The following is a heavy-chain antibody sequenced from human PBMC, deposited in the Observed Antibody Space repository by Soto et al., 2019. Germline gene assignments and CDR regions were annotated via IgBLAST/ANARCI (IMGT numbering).Heavy chain of an antibody. V-gene: IGHV4-30-4*01. Sequence: SETLSLTCTVSGGSISSGDYYWSWIRQPPGKGLEWIGYIYYSGSTYYHPSLQSRVTISVDTSKNQFSLKLSSVTAADTAVYYCARDGGRYARPGYHYGLDVWGQGTTVTVYS. CDR3: ARDGGRYARPGYHYGLDV. CDR1: GGSISSGDYY. D-gene: IGHD3-16*01. J-gene: IGHJ6*02. CDR2: IYYSGST.